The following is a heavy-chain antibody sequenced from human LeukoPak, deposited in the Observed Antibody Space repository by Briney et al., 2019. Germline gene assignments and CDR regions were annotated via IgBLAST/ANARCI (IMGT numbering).Heavy chain of an antibody. CDR2: ISSDGRST. CDR3: AREAAGTSYFDY. CDR1: GFTFSSYW. V-gene: IGHV3-74*01. D-gene: IGHD6-13*01. J-gene: IGHJ4*02. Sequence: PGGSLRLSCAASGFTFSSYWMHWVRHAPGKGLVWVSRISSDGRSTSYADSVKGRFTLSRDNAKNTLYLRMNSLRAEDTAVYYCAREAAGTSYFDYWGQGALVTVSS.